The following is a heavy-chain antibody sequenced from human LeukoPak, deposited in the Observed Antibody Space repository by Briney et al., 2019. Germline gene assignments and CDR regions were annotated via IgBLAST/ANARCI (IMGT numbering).Heavy chain of an antibody. CDR2: IYYSGGT. CDR3: ARLSHYYDSSGYYQS. CDR1: GGSISSYY. Sequence: SETLSLTCTVSGGSISSYYWSWIRQPPGKGLEWIGYIYYSGGTNYNPSLKSRVTISVDTSKNQFSLKLSSVTAADTAVYYCARLSHYYDSSGYYQSWGQGTLVTVSS. D-gene: IGHD3-22*01. J-gene: IGHJ4*02. V-gene: IGHV4-59*08.